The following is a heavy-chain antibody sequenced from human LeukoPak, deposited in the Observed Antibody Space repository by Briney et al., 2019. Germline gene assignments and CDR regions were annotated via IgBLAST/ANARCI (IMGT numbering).Heavy chain of an antibody. CDR2: IKYDGEEE. V-gene: IGHV3-7*01. Sequence: GGSLRLSCAASGFTFSDYWMSWMRQAPGKGLEWVANIKYDGEEEYYVDSVKGRFTISRDNAKNSLYLQLNRLRVEDTAVYYCKSGGAAPGSFDNWGQGTLVTVSP. CDR3: KSGGAAPGSFDN. D-gene: IGHD6-13*01. J-gene: IGHJ4*02. CDR1: GFTFSDYW.